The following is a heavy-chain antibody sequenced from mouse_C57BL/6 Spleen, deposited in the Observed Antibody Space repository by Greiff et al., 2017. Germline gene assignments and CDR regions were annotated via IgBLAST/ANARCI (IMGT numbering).Heavy chain of an antibody. CDR3: ARWTGYAMDY. CDR1: GYAFTNYL. D-gene: IGHD4-1*01. CDR2: INPGSGGT. J-gene: IGHJ4*01. Sequence: QVQLQQSGAELVRPGTSVKVSCKASGYAFTNYLIEWVKQRPGQGLEWIGVINPGSGGTNYNEKFKGKATLTADKSSSTAYMQHSSLTSEDSAVYFCARWTGYAMDYWGQGTSVTVSS. V-gene: IGHV1-54*01.